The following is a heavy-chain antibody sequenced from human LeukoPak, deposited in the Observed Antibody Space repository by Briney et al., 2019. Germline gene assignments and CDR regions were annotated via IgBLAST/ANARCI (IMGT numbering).Heavy chain of an antibody. CDR3: AREGGGLLLYYYYMDV. Sequence: SLRLSCAVSAFTASANYTSWVRHAPGKGLGWDSLIYSGVTTYYADSVKGRFTISRDNAKNSLFLQKNSLKAEDTAVYYCAREGGGLLLYYYYMDVWGKGTTVTISS. CDR2: IYSGVTT. J-gene: IGHJ6*03. V-gene: IGHV3-53*01. CDR1: AFTASANY. D-gene: IGHD2-15*01.